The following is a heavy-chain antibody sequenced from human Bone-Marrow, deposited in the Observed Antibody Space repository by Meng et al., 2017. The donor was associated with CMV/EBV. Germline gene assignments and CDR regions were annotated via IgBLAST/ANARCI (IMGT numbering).Heavy chain of an antibody. Sequence: TFPGYYMHWVRQAPGQGLGWMGWINPNSGGTNYAQKFQGRVTMTRDTSISTAYMELSRLRSDDTAVYYCAREKYDFWSGSEGIDPWGQGTLVTVSS. V-gene: IGHV1-2*02. CDR3: AREKYDFWSGSEGIDP. CDR1: TFPGYY. D-gene: IGHD3-3*01. J-gene: IGHJ5*02. CDR2: INPNSGGT.